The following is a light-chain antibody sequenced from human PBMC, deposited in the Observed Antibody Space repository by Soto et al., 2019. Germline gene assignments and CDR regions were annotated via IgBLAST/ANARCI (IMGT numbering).Light chain of an antibody. CDR3: CSYADDYIYV. CDR1: RSDVGSYNL. Sequence: QSALTQPASVSGSPGQSITISCTGTRSDVGSYNLVSWYQQHPGKAPKVMIYEDIKRPSGVSDRFSGSKSDNTASLTISGLQAEDEADYYCCSYADDYIYVFGTGTKVTVL. J-gene: IGLJ1*01. CDR2: EDI. V-gene: IGLV2-23*01.